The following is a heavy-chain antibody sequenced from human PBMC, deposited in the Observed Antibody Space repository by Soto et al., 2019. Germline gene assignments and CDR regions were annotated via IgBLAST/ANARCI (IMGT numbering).Heavy chain of an antibody. Sequence: QVQLQQWGAGLLKPSETLSLTCAVYGGSFSGYYWSWIRQPPGKGLEWIGEINHSGSTNYNPSLKSRVTISVDTSKHQFSLKLSSVTAADTAVYYCARGGGFVEVVAATPFDYWGQGTLVTVSS. J-gene: IGHJ4*02. CDR1: GGSFSGYY. CDR3: ARGGGFVEVVAATPFDY. V-gene: IGHV4-34*01. D-gene: IGHD2-15*01. CDR2: INHSGST.